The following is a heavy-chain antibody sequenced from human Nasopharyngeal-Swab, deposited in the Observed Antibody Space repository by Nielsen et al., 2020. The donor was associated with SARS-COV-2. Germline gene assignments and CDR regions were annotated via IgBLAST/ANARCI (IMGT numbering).Heavy chain of an antibody. CDR2: TYYRPKWYN. V-gene: IGHV6-1*01. D-gene: IGHD4-17*01. Sequence: SQTLPLTCAISGDSVSSSSAAWNWIRQSPSRGLEWLGRTYYRPKWYNDYAVSVKSRITINPDTSKNQFSLHLNSVTPEDTAVYYCARARGAYGDYYYYYYTDVWGKGTTVTVSS. CDR1: GDSVSSSSAA. CDR3: ARARGAYGDYYYYYYTDV. J-gene: IGHJ6*03.